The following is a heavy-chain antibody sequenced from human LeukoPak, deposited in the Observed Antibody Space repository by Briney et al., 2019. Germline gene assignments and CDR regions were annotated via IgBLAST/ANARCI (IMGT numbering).Heavy chain of an antibody. J-gene: IGHJ3*02. Sequence: GGSLRLSCAASGFTFSSHWMHWVRQAPGTGLVWVSHINSDGRSTSYADSVKGRFTISRDNAWNTLYLQMNSLRAEDTAVYYCARGDAFDIWGQGTMVTVSS. CDR1: GFTFSSHW. CDR2: INSDGRST. V-gene: IGHV3-74*01. CDR3: ARGDAFDI.